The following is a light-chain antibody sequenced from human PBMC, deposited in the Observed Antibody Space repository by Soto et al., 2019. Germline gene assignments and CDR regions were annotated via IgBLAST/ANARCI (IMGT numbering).Light chain of an antibody. CDR2: GAS. CDR3: QRYGSSPPLT. V-gene: IGKV3-20*01. CDR1: QSVSNNY. J-gene: IGKJ4*01. Sequence: EIVLMQSPGTLSLSPGERATLSCRASQSVSNNYVARYQQKPGQAPRLLIAGASSRATGIPDRFSGSGSGTDFTLTISRLEPEDFAVYYCQRYGSSPPLTFGGGTKVDIK.